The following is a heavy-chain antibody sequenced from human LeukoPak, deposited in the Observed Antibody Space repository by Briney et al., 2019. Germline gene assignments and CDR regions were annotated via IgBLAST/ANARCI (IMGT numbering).Heavy chain of an antibody. CDR2: IFTSGST. V-gene: IGHV4-61*02. J-gene: IGHJ5*02. D-gene: IGHD3-16*01. CDR3: AREIPGGDYVWWYEVGFDP. CDR1: GGSISSGSYY. Sequence: PSETLSLTCTVSGGSISSGSYYWSWIRQPAGKGLEWIGRIFTSGSTNYNPSLKSRVTISMDTSKNQFSLNLSSVTAADTAVYYCAREIPGGDYVWWYEVGFDPWGQGTLVTVSS.